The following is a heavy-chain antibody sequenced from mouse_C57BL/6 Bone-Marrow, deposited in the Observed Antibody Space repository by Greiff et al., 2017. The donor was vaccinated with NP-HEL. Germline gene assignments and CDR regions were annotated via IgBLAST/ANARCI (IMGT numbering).Heavy chain of an antibody. J-gene: IGHJ2*01. CDR3: ARIYYGYDGDY. D-gene: IGHD2-2*01. CDR2: ISYDGSN. CDR1: GYSITSGYY. Sequence: EVQLQQSGPGLVKPSQSLSLTCSVTGYSITSGYYWNWIRQFPGNKLEWMGYISYDGSNNYNPSLKNRISITRDTSKNQFFLKLNSVTTEDTATYYCARIYYGYDGDYWGQGTTLTVSS. V-gene: IGHV3-6*01.